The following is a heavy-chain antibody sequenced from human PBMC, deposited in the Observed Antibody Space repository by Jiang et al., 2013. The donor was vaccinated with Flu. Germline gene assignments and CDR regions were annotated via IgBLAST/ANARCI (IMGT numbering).Heavy chain of an antibody. J-gene: IGHJ2*01. CDR2: INPSGGST. D-gene: IGHD4-23*01. CDR1: GYTFTSYY. CDR3: ARGPSGDGGNNWYFDL. V-gene: IGHV1-46*01. Sequence: SGAEVKKPGASVKVSCMASGYTFTSYYMHWVRQAPGQGLEWMGIINPSGGSTSYAQKFQGRVTMTRDTSTSTVYMELSSLRSEDTAVYYCARGPSGDGGNNWYFDLWGRGTLVTVSS.